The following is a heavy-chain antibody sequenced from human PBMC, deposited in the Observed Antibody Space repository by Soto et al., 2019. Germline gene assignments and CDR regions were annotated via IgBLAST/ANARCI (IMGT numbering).Heavy chain of an antibody. CDR1: GGSISSYY. CDR2: IYYSGST. J-gene: IGHJ6*02. V-gene: IGHV4-59*01. Sequence: QVQLQESGTGLVKPSETLSLTCTVSGGSISSYYWSWIRQPPGKGLEWIGYIYYSGSTNYNPSLKSRVTISVDTSKNQFSLKLSSVTAADTAVYYCASSRHGIVVVPAAPYYYYGMDVWGQGTTVTVSS. CDR3: ASSRHGIVVVPAAPYYYYGMDV. D-gene: IGHD2-2*01.